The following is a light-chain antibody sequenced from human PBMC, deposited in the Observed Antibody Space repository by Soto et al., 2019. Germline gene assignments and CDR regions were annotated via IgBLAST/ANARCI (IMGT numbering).Light chain of an antibody. CDR1: QSVSSY. V-gene: IGKV3-11*01. CDR2: DAS. CDR3: QQQSNCLIT. Sequence: EIVLTQSPATLSLSPGERDTLSCRASQSVSSYLAWYQQKPGQAPRLLIYDASNRATGIPARFSGSGSRTDFTLTISRLDHEDFAVYFCQQQSNCLITFGQGTRLEI. J-gene: IGKJ5*01.